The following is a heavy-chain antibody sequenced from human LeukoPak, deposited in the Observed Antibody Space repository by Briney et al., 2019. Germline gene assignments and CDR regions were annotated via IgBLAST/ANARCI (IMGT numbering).Heavy chain of an antibody. Sequence: ASVKVSCKASGYTSTNYGISWVRQAPGQGLEWMGWISAYNGNTNFAQKLQGRVTLTTDTSTGTAYMELRSLRSDDTAVYYCAGYYYDSSGYPRPWFDPWGQGTLVTVS. D-gene: IGHD3-22*01. CDR3: AGYYYDSSGYPRPWFDP. V-gene: IGHV1-18*01. J-gene: IGHJ5*02. CDR1: GYTSTNYG. CDR2: ISAYNGNT.